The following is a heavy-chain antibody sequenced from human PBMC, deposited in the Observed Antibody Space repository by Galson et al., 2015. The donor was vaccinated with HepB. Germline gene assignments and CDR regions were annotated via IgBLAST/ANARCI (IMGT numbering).Heavy chain of an antibody. CDR3: ARDHYDFWSGYYTPWPGGYMGV. V-gene: IGHV3-33*01. Sequence: SLRLSCAASGFTFSSYGMHWVRQAPGKGLEWVAVIWYDGSNKYYADSVKGRFTISRDNSKNTLYLQMNSLRAEDTAVYYWARDHYDFWSGYYTPWPGGYMGVWGKGTTVTVSS. D-gene: IGHD3-3*01. CDR2: IWYDGSNK. CDR1: GFTFSSYG. J-gene: IGHJ6*03.